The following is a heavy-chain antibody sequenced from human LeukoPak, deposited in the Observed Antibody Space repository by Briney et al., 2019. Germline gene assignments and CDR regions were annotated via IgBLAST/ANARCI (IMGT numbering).Heavy chain of an antibody. J-gene: IGHJ3*02. CDR2: ISSSSSTI. Sequence: GGSLRLSCAASGFTFSSYSMNWVRQAPGKGLEWVSYISSSSSTIYYADSVKGRFTISRDNAKNSLYLQMNSLRAEDTAVYYCARDKYYDFWSGHFDAFDIWGQGTMVTVSS. CDR1: GFTFSSYS. CDR3: ARDKYYDFWSGHFDAFDI. V-gene: IGHV3-48*01. D-gene: IGHD3-3*01.